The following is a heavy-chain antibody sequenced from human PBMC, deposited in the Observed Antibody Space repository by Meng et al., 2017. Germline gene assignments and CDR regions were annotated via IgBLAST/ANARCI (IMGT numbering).Heavy chain of an antibody. CDR3: ARGRYSSGWDRFDY. Sequence: QVQLPASGPGLGKPSGTLSLTCAVSGGSIRSSNWWSWVRQPPGKGLEWIGEIYHSGSTNYNPSLKSRVTISVDKSKNQFSLKLSSVTAADTAVYYCARGRYSSGWDRFDYWGQGTLVTVSS. D-gene: IGHD6-19*01. J-gene: IGHJ4*02. CDR2: IYHSGST. CDR1: GGSIRSSNW. V-gene: IGHV4-4*02.